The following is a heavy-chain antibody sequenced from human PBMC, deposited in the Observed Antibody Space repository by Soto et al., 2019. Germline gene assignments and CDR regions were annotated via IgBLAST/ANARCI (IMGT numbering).Heavy chain of an antibody. CDR3: ARGVEDYYGSGSPFDY. CDR2: IIPIFGTA. Sequence: QVQLVQSGAEVKKPGSSVKVSCKASGGTFSSYAISWVRQAPGQGLEWMGGIIPIFGTANYAQKFQGRVTITADESKSTAYMELSSLRSEDTAVYYCARGVEDYYGSGSPFDYWGQGTLVTVSS. J-gene: IGHJ4*02. V-gene: IGHV1-69*01. CDR1: GGTFSSYA. D-gene: IGHD3-10*01.